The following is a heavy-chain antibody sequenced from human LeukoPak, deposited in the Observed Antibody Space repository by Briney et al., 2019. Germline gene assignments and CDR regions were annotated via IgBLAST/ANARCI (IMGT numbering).Heavy chain of an antibody. J-gene: IGHJ4*02. CDR1: GFTFSSYW. V-gene: IGHV3-7*03. CDR2: IKQDGSEK. D-gene: IGHD4-17*01. CDR3: ARSLTTVTRFDY. Sequence: PGGSLRLSCAASGFTFSSYWMNWVRQAPGKGLEWVANIKQDGSEKYYVDSVKSRFTISRDNAKNSLYLQMNSLRAEDTALYYCARSLTTVTRFDYWGQGTLVTVSS.